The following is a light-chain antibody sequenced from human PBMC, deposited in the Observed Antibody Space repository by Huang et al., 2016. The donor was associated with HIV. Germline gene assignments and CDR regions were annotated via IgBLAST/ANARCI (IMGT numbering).Light chain of an antibody. CDR2: AAS. Sequence: DIQMTQSPSSLSASVGDRVTFTCRASQDIGNYLAWYQQKPGKVSNLLIYAASTLQSGVPSRFSGSGSGTDFTLTISSLQPEDVATYFCHRYNIAPTFGQGTRLEIK. V-gene: IGKV1-27*01. CDR1: QDIGNY. J-gene: IGKJ5*01. CDR3: HRYNIAPT.